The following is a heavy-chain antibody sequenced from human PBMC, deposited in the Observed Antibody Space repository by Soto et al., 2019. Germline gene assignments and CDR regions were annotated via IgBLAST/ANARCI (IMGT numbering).Heavy chain of an antibody. CDR1: GFTFNNFA. J-gene: IGHJ4*02. D-gene: IGHD1-26*01. CDR3: ARGPPTVGSINLVFDY. V-gene: IGHV3-23*03. Sequence: EVQLLESGGGLVQPGGSLKLSCAASGFTFNNFAMNWVRQAPGKGLEWVSLINSGGESTYYGVSVRGRFTISRDKSKNTLYLQMHCLGAEDTAVYFCARGPPTVGSINLVFDYWGQGALVTVSS. CDR2: INSGGEST.